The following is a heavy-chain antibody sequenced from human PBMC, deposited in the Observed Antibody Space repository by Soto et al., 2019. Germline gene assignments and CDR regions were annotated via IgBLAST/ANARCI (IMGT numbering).Heavy chain of an antibody. CDR2: IYWDDAK. J-gene: IGHJ6*02. D-gene: IGHD3-9*01. CDR3: AQMDFDLYGMDV. Sequence: QITLTESGPTLVKPTQTLTLTCTFSGISLTNSGVGVSWIRQPPGKALEWLAVIYWDDAKHFSPSQKSRLTSTKDTSKNQVVLTATNMDSVDTATYFCAQMDFDLYGMDVWGPGTTVLFSS. V-gene: IGHV2-5*02. CDR1: GISLTNSGVG.